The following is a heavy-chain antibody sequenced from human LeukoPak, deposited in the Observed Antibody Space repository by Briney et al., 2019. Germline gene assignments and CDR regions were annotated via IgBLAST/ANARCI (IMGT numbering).Heavy chain of an antibody. J-gene: IGHJ4*02. CDR3: ARDPGGYCSSTSCYRAHFDY. Sequence: GRSLRLSCAASGLTFSSYAMHWVRQAPGKGLEWVAVISYDGSNKYYADSVKGRFTISRDNSKNTLYLQMNSLRAEDTAVYYCARDPGGYCSSTSCYRAHFDYWGQGTLVTVSS. V-gene: IGHV3-30-3*01. CDR1: GLTFSSYA. D-gene: IGHD2-2*01. CDR2: ISYDGSNK.